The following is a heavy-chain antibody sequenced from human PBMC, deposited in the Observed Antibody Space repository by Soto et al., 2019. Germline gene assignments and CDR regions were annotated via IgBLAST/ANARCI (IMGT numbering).Heavy chain of an antibody. CDR1: SGSISSYY. Sequence: SETLSLTCTVASGSISSYYWSWLRQPPGKGLEWIGYAYYSGTTNYNSSLKSRVTISIDTSKNQFSLTLNSVTAADTAVYYCARTPFYYFGLGTHLYYLDVWDQGALVTVSS. D-gene: IGHD3-10*01. V-gene: IGHV4-59*01. J-gene: IGHJ4*02. CDR2: AYYSGTT. CDR3: ARTPFYYFGLGTHLYYLDV.